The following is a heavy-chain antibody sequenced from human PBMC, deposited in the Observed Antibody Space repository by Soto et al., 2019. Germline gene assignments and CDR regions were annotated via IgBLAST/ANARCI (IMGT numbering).Heavy chain of an antibody. CDR3: ARHTLNSSGWTYYYYGMDV. CDR1: GYSFTSYW. D-gene: IGHD6-19*01. J-gene: IGHJ6*02. V-gene: IGHV5-10-1*01. CDR2: IDPSDSYT. Sequence: GESLKISCKGSGYSFTSYWISWVRQMPGKGLEWMGRIDPSDSYTNYSPSFQGHVTISADKSISTAYLQWSSLKASDTAMYYCARHTLNSSGWTYYYYGMDVWGQGTTVTVS.